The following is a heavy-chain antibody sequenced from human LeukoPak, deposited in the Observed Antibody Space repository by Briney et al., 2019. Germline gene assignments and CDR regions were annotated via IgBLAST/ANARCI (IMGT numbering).Heavy chain of an antibody. CDR1: GGSISSFY. CDR3: ARSYSSGSYYSPFDP. Sequence: SETLSLTFTVSGGSISSFYCSWIRQPPGKGLEWIGYIYYKGNTNYSPSLTSRVTISLDTSKNQFSLKLSSLTAADTAVYYCARSYSSGSYYSPFDPWGQGTLVTVSS. J-gene: IGHJ5*02. V-gene: IGHV4-59*01. CDR2: IYYKGNT. D-gene: IGHD3-10*01.